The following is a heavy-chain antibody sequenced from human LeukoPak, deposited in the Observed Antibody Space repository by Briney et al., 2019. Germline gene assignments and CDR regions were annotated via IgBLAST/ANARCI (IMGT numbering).Heavy chain of an antibody. D-gene: IGHD3-22*01. CDR3: ALDYYDSSGYYRN. V-gene: IGHV3-21*01. Sequence: GGSLRLSCAASGFTFSSYSMNWVRQAPGKGLEWVSSISSSSSYIYYADSVKGRFTISRDNAKNSLYLQMNSLGAEDTAVYYCALDYYDSSGYYRNWGQGTMVTVSS. CDR2: ISSSSSYI. J-gene: IGHJ3*01. CDR1: GFTFSSYS.